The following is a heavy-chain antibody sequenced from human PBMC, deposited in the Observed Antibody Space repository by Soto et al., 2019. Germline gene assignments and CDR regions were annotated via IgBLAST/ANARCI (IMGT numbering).Heavy chain of an antibody. V-gene: IGHV1-46*01. CDR3: ARARGWFDP. CDR2: INPSDNST. Sequence: ASVKVSCKASGYTFTTYYMHWVRQAPGQGLEWMGVINPSDNSTTYAQKFQGRVTMTRDMSTNTVYMELTSLRSEDTAVYYCARARGWFDPWGQGTLVTVSS. CDR1: GYTFTTYY. J-gene: IGHJ5*02. D-gene: IGHD3-10*01.